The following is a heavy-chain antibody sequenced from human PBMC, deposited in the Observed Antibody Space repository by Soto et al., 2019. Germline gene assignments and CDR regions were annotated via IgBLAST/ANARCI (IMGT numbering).Heavy chain of an antibody. CDR3: AGTRYYYGSGSYYYFDY. CDR1: GYTFTSYA. J-gene: IGHJ4*02. Sequence: EASVKVSCKASGYTFTSYAMHWVRQAPGQRLEWMGWINAGNGNTKYSQKFQGRVTITRDTSASTAYMELSSLRSEDTAVYYCAGTRYYYGSGSYYYFDYWGQGTLVTVSS. D-gene: IGHD3-10*01. CDR2: INAGNGNT. V-gene: IGHV1-3*01.